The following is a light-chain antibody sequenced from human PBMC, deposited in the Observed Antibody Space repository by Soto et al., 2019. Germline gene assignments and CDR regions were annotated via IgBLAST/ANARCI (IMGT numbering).Light chain of an antibody. CDR1: NIGSKS. Sequence: SYELTQPPSVSVAPGKTARITCGGNNIGSKSVHWYQQKPGQAPVLVIYYDSARPSGIPERFSGSNSGNTATLTISRVEAGDEADYYCQVWDSSSDPLVFGGGTKLTVL. CDR3: QVWDSSSDPLV. CDR2: YDS. V-gene: IGLV3-21*04. J-gene: IGLJ3*02.